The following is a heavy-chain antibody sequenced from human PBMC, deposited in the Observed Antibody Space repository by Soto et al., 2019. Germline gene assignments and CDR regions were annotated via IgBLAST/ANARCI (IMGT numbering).Heavy chain of an antibody. D-gene: IGHD6-13*01. V-gene: IGHV4-59*01. CDR2: IYYSGST. CDR1: GGSISSSY. J-gene: IGHJ6*02. CDR3: ARDRSEAAAGTDYYYGMDV. Sequence: SETLSLTCTVSGGSISSSYWSCIRQPPGKGLEWIGYIYYSGSTNDNPSLKSRVTISVDTSKNQFSLKLSSVTAADTAVYYCARDRSEAAAGTDYYYGMDVWGQGTTVT.